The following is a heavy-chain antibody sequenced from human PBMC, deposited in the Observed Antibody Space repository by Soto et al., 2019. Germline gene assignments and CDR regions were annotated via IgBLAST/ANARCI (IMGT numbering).Heavy chain of an antibody. Sequence: SETLSLTCTVSGASISGYYWSWIRKSAGKGLEWIGRIYATGTTDYNPSLKSRVMMSVDTSKKQFSLRLRSVTAADTAVYYCVRDGTKTLRDWFDPWGQG. CDR1: GASISGYY. J-gene: IGHJ5*02. CDR2: IYATGTT. D-gene: IGHD1-1*01. V-gene: IGHV4-4*07. CDR3: VRDGTKTLRDWFDP.